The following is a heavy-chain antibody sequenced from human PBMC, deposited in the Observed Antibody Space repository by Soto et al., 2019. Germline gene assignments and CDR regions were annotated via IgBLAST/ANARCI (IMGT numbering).Heavy chain of an antibody. CDR1: GGSSRQSSYF. V-gene: IGHV4-39*01. CDR2: VYYSGTP. J-gene: IGHJ5*02. D-gene: IGHD5-18*01. CDR3: ARAATAMDPPGS. Sequence: QLQLQESGPRLVKPSETLSLTCAVSGGSSRQSSYFWGWIRQPPGKGLEWLASVYYSGTPYYSPSVKSRVPIPIDSSTTPISLKPNSLTAADTAVSYCARAATAMDPPGSWGQGILVSVSS.